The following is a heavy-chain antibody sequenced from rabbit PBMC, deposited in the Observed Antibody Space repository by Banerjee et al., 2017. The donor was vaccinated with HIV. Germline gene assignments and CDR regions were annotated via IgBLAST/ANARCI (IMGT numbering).Heavy chain of an antibody. CDR1: GFSFSSSYW. CDR3: ARDQGTYDYDGYAPL. J-gene: IGHJ4*01. V-gene: IGHV1S45*01. D-gene: IGHD6-1*01. Sequence: EESGGGLVKPEGSLTLTCTASGFSFSSSYWIFWVRQAPGKGLEWIACIYAGSSGSAVYASWAKGRFTISKTSSTTVTLQLNSLTAADTATYFCARDQGTYDYDGYAPLWGPGTLVTVS. CDR2: IYAGSSGSA.